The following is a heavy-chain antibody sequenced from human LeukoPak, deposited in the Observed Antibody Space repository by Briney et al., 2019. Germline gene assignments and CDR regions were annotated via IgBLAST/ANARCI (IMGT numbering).Heavy chain of an antibody. CDR1: GGSFSGYH. J-gene: IGHJ5*02. D-gene: IGHD6-13*01. Sequence: PSETLSLTCAVYGGSFSGYHWSWIRQPPGKGLEWIGEINHSGSTNYNPSLKSRVTISVDTSKNQFSLKLSSVTAADTAVYYCARGRKQLVRPGPFDPWGQGTLVTVSS. V-gene: IGHV4-34*01. CDR3: ARGRKQLVRPGPFDP. CDR2: INHSGST.